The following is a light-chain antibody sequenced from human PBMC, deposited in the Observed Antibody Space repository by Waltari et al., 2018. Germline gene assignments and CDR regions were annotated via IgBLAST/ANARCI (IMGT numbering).Light chain of an antibody. V-gene: IGKV4-1*01. Sequence: DIVMTQSPDSLAVSLGERATINCKSSQSVLYSSNNKNYLAWYQQKPGQPPKLHIYWASTRESGVPDRFSGSGSGTDFTLTISSLQAEDVAVYYCQQYYSTPRYTFGQGTKLEIK. CDR3: QQYYSTPRYT. J-gene: IGKJ2*01. CDR2: WAS. CDR1: QSVLYSSNNKNY.